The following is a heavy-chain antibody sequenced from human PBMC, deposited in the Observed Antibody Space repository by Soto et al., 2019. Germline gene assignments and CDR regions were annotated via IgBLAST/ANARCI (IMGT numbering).Heavy chain of an antibody. CDR3: AKASVAGTSVQVFDY. D-gene: IGHD6-19*01. V-gene: IGHV3-43*01. CDR1: GFTFDDYT. CDR2: ISWDGGST. J-gene: IGHJ4*02. Sequence: GGSLRLSCAASGFTFDDYTMHWVRQAPGKGLEWVSLISWDGGSTYYADSVKGRFTISRDNSKNSLYLQMNSLRTEDTALYYCAKASVAGTSVQVFDYWGQGTLVTVSS.